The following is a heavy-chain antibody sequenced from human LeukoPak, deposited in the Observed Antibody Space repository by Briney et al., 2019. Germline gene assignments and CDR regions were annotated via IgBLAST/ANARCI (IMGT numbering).Heavy chain of an antibody. J-gene: IGHJ5*02. CDR3: ARNGRYSSGWANWFDP. CDR2: IYSGGNT. D-gene: IGHD6-19*01. CDR1: GFTVSSYY. Sequence: GGSLRLSCAASGFTVSSYYMTWVRQAPWKGLEWVSVIYSGGNTYYADSVKGRFTLSRDNSKNTLYLQMNSLRAEDTAVYYCARNGRYSSGWANWFDPWGQGTLVTVSS. V-gene: IGHV3-53*01.